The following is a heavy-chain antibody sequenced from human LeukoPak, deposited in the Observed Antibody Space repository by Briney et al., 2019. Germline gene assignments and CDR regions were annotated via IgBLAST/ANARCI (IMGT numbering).Heavy chain of an antibody. J-gene: IGHJ6*02. V-gene: IGHV1-18*01. CDR2: ISAYNGNT. D-gene: IGHD4-11*01. CDR1: GYTFTSYG. CDR3: ARDLATVTTSHYGMDV. Sequence: ASVKVSCKASGYTFTSYGISWVRQAPGQGLEWMGWISAYNGNTNYAQKLQGRVTMTTDTSISTAYMELSRLRSDDTAVYYCARDLATVTTSHYGMDVWGQGTTVTVSS.